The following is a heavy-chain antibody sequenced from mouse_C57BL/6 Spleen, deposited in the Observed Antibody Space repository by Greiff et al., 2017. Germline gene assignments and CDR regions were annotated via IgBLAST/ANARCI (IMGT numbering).Heavy chain of an antibody. CDR2: INPNNGGT. J-gene: IGHJ2*01. CDR1: GYTFTDYN. V-gene: IGHV1-22*01. CDR3: ARPSRGYFDY. Sequence: VQLKESGPELVKPGASVKMSCKASGYTFTDYNMHWVKQSHGKSLEWIGYINPNNGGTSYNQKFKGKATLTVNKSSSTAYMELRSLTSEDSAVYYCARPSRGYFDYWGQGTTLTVSS.